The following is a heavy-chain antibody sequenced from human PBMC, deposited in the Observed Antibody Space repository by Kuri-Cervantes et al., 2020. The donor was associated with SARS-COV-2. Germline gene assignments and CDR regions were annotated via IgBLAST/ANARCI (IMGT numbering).Heavy chain of an antibody. CDR3: ARGGGYSSSWYSLYYYYGMDV. CDR1: GYSFTSYW. CDR2: IYPGDSGT. Sequence: KVSCKGSGYSFTSYWIGWVRQMPGKGLEWMGIIYPGDSGTRYSPSFQGQVTISADKSISTAYLQWSSLKASDTAMYYCARGGGYSSSWYSLYYYYGMDVWGQGTTVTVSS. J-gene: IGHJ6*02. D-gene: IGHD6-13*01. V-gene: IGHV5-51*01.